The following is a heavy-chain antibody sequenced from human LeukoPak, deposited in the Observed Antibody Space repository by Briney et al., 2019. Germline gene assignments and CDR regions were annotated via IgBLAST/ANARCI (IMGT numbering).Heavy chain of an antibody. D-gene: IGHD6-19*01. CDR3: AKIAVAGTPPDY. Sequence: SETLSLTCTVSGGSISSSSYYWGWIRQPPGKGLEWIGSIYYSGSTYYNPSLKSRVTISVDTSKNQFSLKLSSVTAADTAVYYCAKIAVAGTPPDYWGQGTLVTVSS. CDR1: GGSISSSSYY. CDR2: IYYSGST. J-gene: IGHJ4*02. V-gene: IGHV4-39*07.